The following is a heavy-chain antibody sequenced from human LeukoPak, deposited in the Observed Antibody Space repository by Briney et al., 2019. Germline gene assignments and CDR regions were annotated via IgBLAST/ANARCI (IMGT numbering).Heavy chain of an antibody. Sequence: GGSLRLSCVASGFIFSNYWMSWVRQAPGRGLEWVANIKRDGSERYYVDSVKGRFTISRDNAKNSLYLQMSSLRAEDTAVYYCARENWFAFDMWGQGTLVTVSS. CDR2: IKRDGSER. CDR1: GFIFSNYW. D-gene: IGHD3-9*01. J-gene: IGHJ3*02. V-gene: IGHV3-7*01. CDR3: ARENWFAFDM.